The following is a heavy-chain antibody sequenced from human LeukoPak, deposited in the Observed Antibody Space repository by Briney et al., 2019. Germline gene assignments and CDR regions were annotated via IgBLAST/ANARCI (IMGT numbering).Heavy chain of an antibody. CDR2: ISTYNGNT. J-gene: IGHJ5*02. V-gene: IGHV1-18*01. D-gene: IGHD3-10*01. Sequence: ASVKVSCKASGYTFSSYGITWERQAPGQGLELMGWISTYNGNTRYEQKFQGRVTLTTDTSTSTVYMDLRSLTYDDTAVYYCARVAYGNGFDPWGQGTLVTVSS. CDR3: ARVAYGNGFDP. CDR1: GYTFSSYG.